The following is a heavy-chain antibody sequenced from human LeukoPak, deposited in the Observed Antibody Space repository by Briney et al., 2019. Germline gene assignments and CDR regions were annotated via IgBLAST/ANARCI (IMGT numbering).Heavy chain of an antibody. CDR3: ARSGPAVVSLYYFDY. Sequence: ASVKVSCEASGYTFTSYGISWVRQAPGQGLEWMGWISAYNGNTNYAQKLQGRVTMTTDTSTSTAYMELRSLRSDDTAVYYCARSGPAVVSLYYFDYWGQGTLVTVSS. D-gene: IGHD4-23*01. CDR2: ISAYNGNT. CDR1: GYTFTSYG. V-gene: IGHV1-18*01. J-gene: IGHJ4*02.